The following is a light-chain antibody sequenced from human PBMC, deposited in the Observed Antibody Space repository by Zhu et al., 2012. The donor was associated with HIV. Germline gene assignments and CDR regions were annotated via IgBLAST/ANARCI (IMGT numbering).Light chain of an antibody. CDR3: QHYVPSPMYT. V-gene: IGKV3-15*01. J-gene: IGKJ2*01. CDR1: QSVSTN. Sequence: ETVMTQSPAILSVSPGERGTLSCRASQSVSTNLAWYQQKPGQAPRLLISRASARATAIPTRFSGSGSGTEFTLTISSLESEDFAVYYCQHYVPSPMYTFGQGTKLEIK. CDR2: RAS.